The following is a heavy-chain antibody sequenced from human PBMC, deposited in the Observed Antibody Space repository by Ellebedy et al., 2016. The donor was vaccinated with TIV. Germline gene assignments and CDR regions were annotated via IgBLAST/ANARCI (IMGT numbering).Heavy chain of an antibody. V-gene: IGHV1-18*01. CDR1: GYTFTSYG. J-gene: IGHJ3*02. D-gene: IGHD3-10*01. CDR2: ISTYNGDT. Sequence: AASVKVSCKASGYTFTSYGLSWVRQAPGQGLEWMGWISTYNGDTKYAQNLQGIVTMTTDTSTSTAYVELRSLRSDDTAVYYCVHTGDRGIWGQGTMVTVSS. CDR3: VHTGDRGI.